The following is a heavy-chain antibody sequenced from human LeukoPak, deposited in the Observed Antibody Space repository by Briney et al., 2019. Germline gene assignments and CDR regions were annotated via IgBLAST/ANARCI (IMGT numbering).Heavy chain of an antibody. J-gene: IGHJ4*02. Sequence: ASVKVACKSSGYTFTAYYMHWLRQAPGQGQEWMGWINPNSGGTNSSQKFQDRVTLTRDTSISTASMYLCRLRLYDTPIYYCSRAYGAGSSSHPDYWGQGTLVTVSS. CDR2: INPNSGGT. V-gene: IGHV1-2*02. CDR3: SRAYGAGSSSHPDY. CDR1: GYTFTAYY. D-gene: IGHD3-10*01.